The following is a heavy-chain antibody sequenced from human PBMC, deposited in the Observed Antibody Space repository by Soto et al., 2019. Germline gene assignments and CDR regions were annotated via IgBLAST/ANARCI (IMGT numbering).Heavy chain of an antibody. CDR2: IYYSGST. CDR1: GGSINSYF. Sequence: PSETLSLTCTVSGGSINSYFWSWIRQSPGKGLEWIGHIYYSGSTSYSPSLKSRVSISVDTSKNQFSLEVHSVTAADTAVYYCARDLAAVPRAFDYWGRGTLVTVSS. D-gene: IGHD6-13*01. J-gene: IGHJ4*02. V-gene: IGHV4-59*01. CDR3: ARDLAAVPRAFDY.